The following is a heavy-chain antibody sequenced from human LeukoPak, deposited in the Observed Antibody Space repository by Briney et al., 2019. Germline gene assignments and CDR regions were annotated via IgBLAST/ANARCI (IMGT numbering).Heavy chain of an antibody. J-gene: IGHJ4*02. V-gene: IGHV4-34*01. D-gene: IGHD2-15*01. CDR1: GGSFSGYY. CDR3: ARGWKLPFFDY. CDR2: INHSGST. Sequence: PSETLSLTCAVYGGSFSGYYWSWIRQPPGKGLEWIGEINHSGSTNYNPSLKSRVTISVDTSKNQFSLKLSSVTAADTAVYYCARGWKLPFFDYWGQGTLVTVPS.